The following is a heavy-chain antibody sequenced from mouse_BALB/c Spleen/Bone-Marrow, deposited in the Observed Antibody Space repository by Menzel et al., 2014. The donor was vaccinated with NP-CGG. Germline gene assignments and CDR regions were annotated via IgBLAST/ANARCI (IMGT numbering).Heavy chain of an antibody. CDR2: IYPGDGDT. Sequence: QVQLQQSGAELVRPGSSVKISCKASGYAFSNXXMXWVKQRPGQXXXWIGQIYPGDGDTNYNGKFKGKATLTADKSSSTAYMQLXXLTSEDSAVYFCARRDGSTYYYAMDYWGQGTSVTVSS. V-gene: IGHV1-80*01. J-gene: IGHJ4*01. CDR1: GYAFSNXX. CDR3: ARRDGSTYYYAMDY. D-gene: IGHD1-1*01.